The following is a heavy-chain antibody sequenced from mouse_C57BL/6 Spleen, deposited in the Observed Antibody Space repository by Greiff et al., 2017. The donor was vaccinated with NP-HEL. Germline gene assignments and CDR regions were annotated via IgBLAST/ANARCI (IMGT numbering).Heavy chain of an antibody. Sequence: EVQLQQSGAELVRPGASVKLSCTASGFNIKDDYMHWVKQRPEQGLEWIGWIDPENGDTEYASKFQGKATITADTSSNTAYLRLSSLTSEDTAVYYCTTGAAQARDFDYWGQGTTLTVSS. CDR3: TTGAAQARDFDY. CDR2: IDPENGDT. J-gene: IGHJ2*01. V-gene: IGHV14-4*01. D-gene: IGHD3-2*02. CDR1: GFNIKDDY.